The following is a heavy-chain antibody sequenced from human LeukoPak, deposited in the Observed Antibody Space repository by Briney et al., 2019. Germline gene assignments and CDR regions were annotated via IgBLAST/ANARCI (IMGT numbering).Heavy chain of an antibody. CDR2: IYYSEST. V-gene: IGHV4-59*12. CDR3: ARGDKRKLYYGSGSYLVY. J-gene: IGHJ4*02. D-gene: IGHD3-10*01. CDR1: GGSFRSYY. Sequence: SETLSLTCTVSGGSFRSYYWSWIRQTPGKGLEWIGYIYYSESTNYNPSLKSRVTISVDTSKNQFSLKLSSVTAADTAVYYCARGDKRKLYYGSGSYLVYWGQGTLVTVSS.